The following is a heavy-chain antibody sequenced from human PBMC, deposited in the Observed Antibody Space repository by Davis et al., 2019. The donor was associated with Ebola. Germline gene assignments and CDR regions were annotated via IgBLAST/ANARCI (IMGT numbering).Heavy chain of an antibody. Sequence: GESLKISCAASGFTFSSYSMNWVRQAPGKGLEWVSSISSSSSYIYYADSVKGRFTISRDNAKNSLYLQMNSLRAEDTAVYYCAREATVVTFDYWGQGTLVTVSS. D-gene: IGHD2-21*02. CDR3: AREATVVTFDY. V-gene: IGHV3-21*01. J-gene: IGHJ4*02. CDR2: ISSSSSYI. CDR1: GFTFSSYS.